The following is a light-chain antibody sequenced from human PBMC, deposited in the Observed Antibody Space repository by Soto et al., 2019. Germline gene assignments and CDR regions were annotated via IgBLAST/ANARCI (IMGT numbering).Light chain of an antibody. CDR1: QGISDW. CDR3: LQYETYWT. V-gene: IGKV1-5*03. Sequence: DIQMTQSPSSVSASVGDRVTITCRASQGISDWLAWHQQKPGKAPKLLIYKASSLESGVPSRFSGSGSGTEFTLTISSLQPDDFATYYCLQYETYWTFGQGTKVDIK. CDR2: KAS. J-gene: IGKJ1*01.